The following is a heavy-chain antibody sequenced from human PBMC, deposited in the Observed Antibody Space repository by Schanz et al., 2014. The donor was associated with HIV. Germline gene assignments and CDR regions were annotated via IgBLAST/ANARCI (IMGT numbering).Heavy chain of an antibody. J-gene: IGHJ4*02. Sequence: VQLVQEGAEAKKKGASVRTSCKASGKRETSYDINWVRQATGLGLEWMGWINPNNGVTNYAEEFQDRVTMTRDTSISTAYLELSRLTLDDTAVYYCARIRTKGVTGTYDWGQGTLVTVSS. CDR2: INPNNGVT. V-gene: IGHV1-2*02. CDR1: GKRETSYD. CDR3: ARIRTKGVTGTYD. D-gene: IGHD1-1*01.